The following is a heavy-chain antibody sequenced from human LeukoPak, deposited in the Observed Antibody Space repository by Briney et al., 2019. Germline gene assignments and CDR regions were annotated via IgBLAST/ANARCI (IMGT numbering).Heavy chain of an antibody. CDR1: GITFSSYS. CDR3: ANLNSVGY. V-gene: IGHV3-43*01. J-gene: IGHJ4*02. CDR2: ISWDGGST. D-gene: IGHD1-7*01. Sequence: PGGSLRLSCVASGITFSSYSMHWVRQAPGKGLEWVSLISWDGGSTYYADSVKGRFTISRDNSKNSLYLQMNSLRTEDSALYYCANLNSVGYWGQGTLVTVSS.